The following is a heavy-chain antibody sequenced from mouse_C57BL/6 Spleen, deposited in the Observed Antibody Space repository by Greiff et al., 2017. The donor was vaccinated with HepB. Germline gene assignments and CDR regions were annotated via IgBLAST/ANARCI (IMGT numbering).Heavy chain of an antibody. CDR3: ARPTTVVAPFDY. D-gene: IGHD1-1*01. Sequence: QVQLQQPGAELVKPGASVKLSCKASGYTFTSYWMHWVKQRPGQGLEWIGMIHPNSGSTNYNEKFKSKATLTVDKSSSTAYKQLSSLTSEDSAVYYCARPTTVVAPFDYWGQGTTLTVSS. CDR2: IHPNSGST. V-gene: IGHV1-64*01. CDR1: GYTFTSYW. J-gene: IGHJ2*01.